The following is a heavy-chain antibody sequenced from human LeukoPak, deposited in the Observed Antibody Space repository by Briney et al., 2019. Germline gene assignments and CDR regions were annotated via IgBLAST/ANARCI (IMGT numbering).Heavy chain of an antibody. D-gene: IGHD4-11*01. CDR3: ARPASNYPYYFDY. Sequence: SETLSLTCAVSGYSISSGYYWGWIRQPPGKGLEWIGSIYHSGSTYHNPSLKSRVTISVDTSKNQFSLKLSSVTAADTAVYYCARPASNYPYYFDYWGQGTLVTVSS. V-gene: IGHV4-38-2*01. CDR1: GYSISSGYY. CDR2: IYHSGST. J-gene: IGHJ4*02.